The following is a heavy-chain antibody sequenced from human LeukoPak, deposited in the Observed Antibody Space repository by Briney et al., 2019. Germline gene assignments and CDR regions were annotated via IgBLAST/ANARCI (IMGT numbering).Heavy chain of an antibody. V-gene: IGHV4-59*08. CDR1: GGSISSYY. J-gene: IGHJ3*02. Sequence: PSETLSLTCTVSGGSISSYYWSWIRQPQGKGLEWIGYIYYSGSTNYNPSLKSRVTISLDTSKNQFSLKLSSVTAADTAVYYCARLPGFRDAFDIWGQGTMVTVSS. CDR2: IYYSGST. CDR3: ARLPGFRDAFDI.